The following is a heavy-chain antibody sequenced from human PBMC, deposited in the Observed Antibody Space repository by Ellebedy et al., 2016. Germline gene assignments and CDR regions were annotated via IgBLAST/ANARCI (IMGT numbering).Heavy chain of an antibody. J-gene: IGHJ3*02. V-gene: IGHV3-53*01. CDR1: GFMFSRYG. D-gene: IGHD4-23*01. Sequence: GESLKISXAASGFMFSRYGMHWVRQAPGKGLEWVAVIDSGDNSYYADAVKGRFTISRDSPKNTLYLQMNSLRAEDTAMYYCATRSYGGFDIWGRGTMVTVSS. CDR2: IDSGDNS. CDR3: ATRSYGGFDI.